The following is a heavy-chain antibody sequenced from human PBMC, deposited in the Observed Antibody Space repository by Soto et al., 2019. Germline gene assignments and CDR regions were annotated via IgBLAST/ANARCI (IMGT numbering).Heavy chain of an antibody. CDR2: ISHDGTNK. V-gene: IGHV3-30*18. D-gene: IGHD6-19*01. Sequence: VGSLRLSCVVSGLIISNHGMHWVRQAPGKGLEWVAVISHDGTNKKYVDSVKGRFTISRDNSKNRLYLQMNFLRPEDTAVYYFAKDRLRAGGLVPIALDAFDTWGQGTRATVS. J-gene: IGHJ3*02. CDR3: AKDRLRAGGLVPIALDAFDT. CDR1: GLIISNHG.